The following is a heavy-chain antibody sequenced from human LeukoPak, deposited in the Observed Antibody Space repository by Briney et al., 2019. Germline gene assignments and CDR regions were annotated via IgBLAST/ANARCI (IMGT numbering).Heavy chain of an antibody. CDR2: MNPNSGNT. D-gene: IGHD4-11*01. J-gene: IGHJ6*02. CDR1: GYTFTSYD. V-gene: IGHV1-8*02. Sequence: ASVKVSCTASGYTFTSYDINWVRQATGQGLEWMGWMNPNSGNTGYAQKFQGRVTMTRNTSISTAYMELSSLRSEDTAVYYCASGSVTVLYYYYYGMDVWGQGTTVTVSS. CDR3: ASGSVTVLYYYYYGMDV.